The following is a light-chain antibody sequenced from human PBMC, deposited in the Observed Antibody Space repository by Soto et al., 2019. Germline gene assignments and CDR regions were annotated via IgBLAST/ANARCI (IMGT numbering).Light chain of an antibody. CDR1: QSISSY. J-gene: IGKJ4*01. CDR3: QQSYRLPLT. CDR2: AAF. V-gene: IGKV1-39*01. Sequence: DIQMTQSASSLSASVGDRVTITCRASQSISSYLNWYQQKPGKAPNLLIHAAFNLQSGVPSRFSGSGSGTDFTLSIVTLQPEDSGTYFCQQSYRLPLTFGGGTKVDI.